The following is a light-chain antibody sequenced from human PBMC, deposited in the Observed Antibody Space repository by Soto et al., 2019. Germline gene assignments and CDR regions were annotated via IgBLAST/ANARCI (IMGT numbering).Light chain of an antibody. CDR2: DAS. CDR1: QTVSSSY. J-gene: IGKJ4*01. V-gene: IGKV3D-20*02. Sequence: EIVLTQSPGTLSLSPGDRATLSCRASQTVSSSYLAWYQQKPGQAPSLLIYDASSRATGIPDRFSGSGSGTDFTLTISSLEPEDIAVYYCQQRSNWRVTFGGGTKVDIK. CDR3: QQRSNWRVT.